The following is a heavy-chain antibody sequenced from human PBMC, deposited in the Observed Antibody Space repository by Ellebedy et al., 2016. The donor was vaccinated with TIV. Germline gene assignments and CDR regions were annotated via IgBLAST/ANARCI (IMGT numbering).Heavy chain of an antibody. V-gene: IGHV1-69*13. J-gene: IGHJ6*02. CDR2: IIPIFGTA. D-gene: IGHD2-2*01. CDR3: ARMRGYCSSTSCYYYYGMDV. CDR1: GGTFSSYA. Sequence: SVKVSXXASGGTFSSYAISWVRQAPGQGLEWMGGIIPIFGTANYAQKFQGRVTITADESTSTAYMELSSLRSEDTAVYYCARMRGYCSSTSCYYYYGMDVWGQGTTVTVSS.